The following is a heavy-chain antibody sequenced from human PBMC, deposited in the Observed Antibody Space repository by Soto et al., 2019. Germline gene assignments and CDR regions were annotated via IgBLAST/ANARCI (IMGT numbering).Heavy chain of an antibody. J-gene: IGHJ5*02. D-gene: IGHD3-10*01. CDR3: ARGGVDMIRGITGKRTWLDP. V-gene: IGHV4-34*01. Sequence: QVQLQQWGDGLLKPSETLSLTCAVYGGSFSSYYWNWIRQSPGKGLEWIGDINRIGSANYNPSPTGRVTMSVDSSKNQFYLRLSSVTAADTAMYYCARGGVDMIRGITGKRTWLDPWGQGTLVIVS. CDR2: INRIGSA. CDR1: GGSFSSYY.